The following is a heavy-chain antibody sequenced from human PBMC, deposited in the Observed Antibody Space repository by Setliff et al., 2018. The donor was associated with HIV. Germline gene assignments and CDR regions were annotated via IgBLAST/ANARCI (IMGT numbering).Heavy chain of an antibody. V-gene: IGHV1-18*01. Sequence: ASVKVSCKASGYTFTSYGISWVRQAPGQGLEWMGWISAYNGNTNYAQKLQGRVTMTTDTSTSTAYMELRSLRSDDTAVYYCAREYYYDSSGYRAFNYWGQRSLVTVSS. J-gene: IGHJ4*02. CDR2: ISAYNGNT. D-gene: IGHD3-22*01. CDR3: AREYYYDSSGYRAFNY. CDR1: GYTFTSYG.